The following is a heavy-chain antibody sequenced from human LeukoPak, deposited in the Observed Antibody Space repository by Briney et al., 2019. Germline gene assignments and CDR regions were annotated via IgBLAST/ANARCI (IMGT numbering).Heavy chain of an antibody. CDR3: APLHILTPGAY. V-gene: IGHV3-48*01. CDR2: ISSSSSTI. Sequence: GGSLRLSCAASGFTFSSYSMNWVRQAPGKGLEWVSYISSSSSTIYYADSVKGRFTISRDNAKNSLYLQMNSLRAEDTAVDYCAPLHILTPGAYWGQGTLVTVSS. D-gene: IGHD3-9*01. CDR1: GFTFSSYS. J-gene: IGHJ4*02.